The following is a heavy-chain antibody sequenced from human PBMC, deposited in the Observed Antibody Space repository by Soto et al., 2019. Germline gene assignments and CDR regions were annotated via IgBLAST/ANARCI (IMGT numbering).Heavy chain of an antibody. CDR2: IYYSGST. J-gene: IGHJ4*02. CDR1: GGSISSYY. V-gene: IGHV4-59*01. Sequence: SETLSLTCTVSGGSISSYYWSWIRQPPGKGLEWIGYIYYSGSTNYNPSLKSRVTISVDTSKNQFSLKLSSVTAADTAVYYCARASPSGYSSSWYRAGYFDYWGQGTLVTVSS. CDR3: ARASPSGYSSSWYRAGYFDY. D-gene: IGHD6-13*01.